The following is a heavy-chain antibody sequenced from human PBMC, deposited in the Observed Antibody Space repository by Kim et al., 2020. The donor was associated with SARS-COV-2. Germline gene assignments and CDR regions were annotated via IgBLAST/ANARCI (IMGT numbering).Heavy chain of an antibody. CDR2: INHSGST. Sequence: SETLSLTCAVYGGSFSGYYWSWIRQPPGKGLEWIGEINHSGSTNYNPSLKSRVTISVDTSKNQFSLKLSSVTAADTAVYYCARTPMVRKKHFDYWGQGTLVTVSS. V-gene: IGHV4-34*01. CDR1: GGSFSGYY. D-gene: IGHD3-10*01. J-gene: IGHJ4*02. CDR3: ARTPMVRKKHFDY.